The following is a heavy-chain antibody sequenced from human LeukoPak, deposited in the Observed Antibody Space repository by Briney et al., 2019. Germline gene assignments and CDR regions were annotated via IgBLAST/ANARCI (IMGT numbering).Heavy chain of an antibody. CDR1: GFTFSSYG. J-gene: IGHJ4*02. D-gene: IGHD2-21*02. V-gene: IGHV3-33*01. Sequence: GGSLRLSCAASGFTFSSYGMHWVRQAPGKGLEWVAVIWYDGSNKYYADSVKGRFTISRDNSKNTLYLQMNSLRAEDTAVYYCARDGPTAYYFDYWGQGTLVTVSS. CDR2: IWYDGSNK. CDR3: ARDGPTAYYFDY.